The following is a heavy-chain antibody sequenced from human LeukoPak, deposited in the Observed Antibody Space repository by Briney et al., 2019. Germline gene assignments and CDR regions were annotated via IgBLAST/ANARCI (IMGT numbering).Heavy chain of an antibody. J-gene: IGHJ4*02. D-gene: IGHD3-16*01. V-gene: IGHV3-21*06. CDR3: ARDRGGVHGVMDY. CDR2: ISSSGSYI. CDR1: GFTFSSYT. Sequence: SGGSLRLSCAVSGFTFSSYTMSWVRQAPGKGLEWVSSISSSGSYIYSADSMKGRFTISRDNAKTSLYLQMNSLRAEDTAIYYCARDRGGVHGVMDYWGQGTLVTVSP.